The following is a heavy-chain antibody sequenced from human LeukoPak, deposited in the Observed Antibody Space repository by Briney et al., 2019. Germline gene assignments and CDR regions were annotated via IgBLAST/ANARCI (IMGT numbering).Heavy chain of an antibody. Sequence: SETLSLTCTVSGGSISSSSYYWGWIRQPPGKGLEWIGSIYYSWCTFYNRPLKSRVTISGDPSKNQFSLKLSSVTAADTAVYYCARGRLFSGYRGNVGHEDFDYWGQGSLVSVSS. CDR2: IYYSWCT. CDR1: GGSISSSSYY. V-gene: IGHV4-39*01. D-gene: IGHD5-12*01. J-gene: IGHJ4*02. CDR3: ARGRLFSGYRGNVGHEDFDY.